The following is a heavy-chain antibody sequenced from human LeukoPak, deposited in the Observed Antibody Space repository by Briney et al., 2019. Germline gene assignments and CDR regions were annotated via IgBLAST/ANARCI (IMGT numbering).Heavy chain of an antibody. V-gene: IGHV4-4*07. CDR2: IYTSGST. CDR1: GGSISSYY. D-gene: IGHD3-9*01. J-gene: IGHJ6*03. CDR3: ARDSGILTGYYYYYMDV. Sequence: SETLSLTCTVSGGSISSYYWSLIRQPAGKGLEWIGRIYTSGSTNYNPSLKSRVTMSVDTSKNQFSLKLSSVTAADTAVYYCARDSGILTGYYYYYMDVWGKGTTATVSS.